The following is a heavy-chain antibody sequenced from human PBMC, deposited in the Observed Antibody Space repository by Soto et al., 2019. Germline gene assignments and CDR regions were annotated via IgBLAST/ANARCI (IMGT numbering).Heavy chain of an antibody. CDR2: ISYDGCNK. V-gene: IGHV3-30-3*01. Sequence: SVIPSCSLIECTYSSESFHWVRPATTHGLGWVAVISYDGCNKFYADSVKGRFTISRDNSKNTLYLQMNSLRAEDTAIYYCAKDKRRGVAVAATVIDYWGQGTLVTVSS. CDR1: ECTYSSES. J-gene: IGHJ4*02. D-gene: IGHD6-19*01. CDR3: AKDKRRGVAVAATVIDY.